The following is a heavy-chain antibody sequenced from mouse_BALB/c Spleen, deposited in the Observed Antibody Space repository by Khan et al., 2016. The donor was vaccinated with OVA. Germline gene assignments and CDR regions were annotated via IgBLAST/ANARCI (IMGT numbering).Heavy chain of an antibody. CDR1: GYTFTTAG. CDR3: GGGGTAYYRNDGDAMEY. D-gene: IGHD2-14*01. V-gene: IGHV9-4*02. J-gene: IGHJ4*01. CDR2: INTHSGVP. Sequence: QVQLQQPGPELKKPGETVRISCKASGYTFTTAGIQWVQKMPGKGLKWIGWINTHSGVPKYAEDFKGRFAFSLEISVSTAYLQITNLKNEDTATXFCGGGGTAYYRNDGDAMEYWGQGTSVTVSS.